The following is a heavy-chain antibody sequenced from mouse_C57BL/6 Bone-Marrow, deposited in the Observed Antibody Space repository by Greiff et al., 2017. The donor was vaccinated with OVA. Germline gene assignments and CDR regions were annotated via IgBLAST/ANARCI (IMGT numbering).Heavy chain of an antibody. D-gene: IGHD2-5*01. V-gene: IGHV5-6*01. CDR1: GFTFSSYG. Sequence: EVQVVESGGDLVKPGGSLKLSCAASGFTFSSYGMSWVRQTPDKRLEWVATISSGGSYTYYPDSVKGRFTISRDNAKNTLYLQISSLKTEDTAVYYCARQGDYSNPWFAYWGQGTLVTVSA. J-gene: IGHJ3*01. CDR3: ARQGDYSNPWFAY. CDR2: ISSGGSYT.